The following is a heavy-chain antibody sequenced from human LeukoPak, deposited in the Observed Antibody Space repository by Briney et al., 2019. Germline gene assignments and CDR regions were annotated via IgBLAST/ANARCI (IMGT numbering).Heavy chain of an antibody. CDR3: AREGWDYYYYMDV. CDR2: FYHGGST. CDR1: GYSISTGYY. V-gene: IGHV4-38-2*02. Sequence: SSETLSLTCTVSGYSISTGYYWDWIRQPPGKGLEWIGTFYHGGSTYYNPSLKSRVTISVDTSKNQFSLKLSSVTAADTAVYYCAREGWDYYYYMDVWGKGTTVTVSS. J-gene: IGHJ6*03. D-gene: IGHD1-26*01.